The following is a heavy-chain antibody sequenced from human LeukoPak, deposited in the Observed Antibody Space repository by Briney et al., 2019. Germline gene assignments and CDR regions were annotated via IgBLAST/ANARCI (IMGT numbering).Heavy chain of an antibody. Sequence: GGSLRLSCAASGFTFSSYGMHWVRQAPGKGLEWVAVISYDGSNKYYADSVKGRFTISRDDSKNTLYLQMNSLRAEDTAVYYCARTGDYDILTGYPYYFDYWGQGTLVTVSS. CDR1: GFTFSSYG. V-gene: IGHV3-30*03. CDR2: ISYDGSNK. D-gene: IGHD3-9*01. CDR3: ARTGDYDILTGYPYYFDY. J-gene: IGHJ4*02.